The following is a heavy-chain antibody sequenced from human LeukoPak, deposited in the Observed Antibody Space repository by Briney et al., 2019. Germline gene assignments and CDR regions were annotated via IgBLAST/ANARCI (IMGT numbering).Heavy chain of an antibody. CDR1: GGSFSGYY. V-gene: IGHV4-34*01. J-gene: IGHJ6*03. CDR2: INHSGST. Sequence: SETLSLTCAVYGGSFSGYYWSWIRQPPGKGLEWIGEINHSGSTNYNPSLKSRVTISVDTSKNQFSLKLSSVTAADTAVYYCARVGPWVNPDYYYYYMDVWGKGTTVTVSS. D-gene: IGHD1-14*01. CDR3: ARVGPWVNPDYYYYYMDV.